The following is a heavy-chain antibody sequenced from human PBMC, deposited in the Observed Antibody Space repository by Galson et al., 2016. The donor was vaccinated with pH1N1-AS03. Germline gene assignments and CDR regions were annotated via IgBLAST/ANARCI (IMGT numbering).Heavy chain of an antibody. Sequence: SLRLSCAASGFSFSSYWMTWVRQAPGKGLEWVSSITGSGISTEYADSVEGRFTISRDNSKNTLYVEMSSLRAEDTAIYYCAKSSSSLTRDAFDMWGRGTLVTVSS. V-gene: IGHV3-23*01. CDR3: AKSSSSLTRDAFDM. J-gene: IGHJ3*02. CDR1: GFSFSSYW. D-gene: IGHD2-2*01. CDR2: ITGSGIST.